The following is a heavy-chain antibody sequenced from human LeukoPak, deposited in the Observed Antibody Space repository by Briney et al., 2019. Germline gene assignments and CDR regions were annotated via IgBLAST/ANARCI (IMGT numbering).Heavy chain of an antibody. V-gene: IGHV4-59*01. CDR1: GGSISSYY. CDR3: ARPGTGLGDAFDI. D-gene: IGHD3-16*01. CDR2: IYYSGST. Sequence: SETLSLTCTVPGGSISSYYWSWIRQPPGKGLEWIGYIYYSGSTNYNPSLKSRVTISVDTSKNQFSLKLSSVTAADTAVYYCARPGTGLGDAFDIWGQGTMVTASS. J-gene: IGHJ3*02.